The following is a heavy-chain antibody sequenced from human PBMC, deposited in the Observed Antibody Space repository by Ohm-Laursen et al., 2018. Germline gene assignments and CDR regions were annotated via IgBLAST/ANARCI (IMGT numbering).Heavy chain of an antibody. Sequence: SLRLSCSASGFTFDDYAMHWVRQAPGKGLDWVSGISWNSGSIGYADSVKGRFTISRDNAKNSLYLQMNSLRAEDTALYYCAKDMSYYGSGRPFDYWGQGTLVTVSS. J-gene: IGHJ4*02. V-gene: IGHV3-9*01. CDR1: GFTFDDYA. D-gene: IGHD3-10*01. CDR3: AKDMSYYGSGRPFDY. CDR2: ISWNSGSI.